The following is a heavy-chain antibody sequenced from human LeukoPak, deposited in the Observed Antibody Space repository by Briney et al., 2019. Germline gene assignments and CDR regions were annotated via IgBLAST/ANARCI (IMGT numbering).Heavy chain of an antibody. D-gene: IGHD3-22*01. CDR2: ISGSGGST. CDR1: GFTFGDYA. J-gene: IGHJ1*01. Sequence: QPGRSLRLSCTASGFTFGDYAMSWFRQAPGKGLEWVSAISGSGGSTYYADSVKGRFTISRDNSKNTLCLQMNSLRAEDTAVYYCAKDYYDSSGYIFQHWGQGTLVTVSS. CDR3: AKDYYDSSGYIFQH. V-gene: IGHV3-23*01.